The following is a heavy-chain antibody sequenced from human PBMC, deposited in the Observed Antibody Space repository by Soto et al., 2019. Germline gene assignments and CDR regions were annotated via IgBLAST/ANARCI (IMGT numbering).Heavy chain of an antibody. Sequence: PGGSLRLSCAASGFTFSSYDMHWVRQATGKGLEWVSAIGTAGDTYYPGSVKGRFTISRENAKNSLYLQMNSLRAEDTAVYYCARSVGSCYYFDYWGQGTLVTVSS. J-gene: IGHJ4*02. V-gene: IGHV3-13*01. CDR2: IGTAGDT. CDR3: ARSVGSCYYFDY. CDR1: GFTFSSYD. D-gene: IGHD3-22*01.